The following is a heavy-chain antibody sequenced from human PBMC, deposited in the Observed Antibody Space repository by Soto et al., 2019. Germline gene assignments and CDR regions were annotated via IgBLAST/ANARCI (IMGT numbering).Heavy chain of an antibody. J-gene: IGHJ6*02. CDR3: ARDGSEGITIFGVVIRGYYYGMDV. Sequence: GGSLRLSCAASGFTFSSYGMHWVRQAPGKGLEWVAVIWYDGSNKYYADSVKGRFTISRDNSKNTLYLQMNSLRAEDTAVYYCARDGSEGITIFGVVIRGYYYGMDVWGQGTTVTVS. CDR1: GFTFSSYG. CDR2: IWYDGSNK. V-gene: IGHV3-33*01. D-gene: IGHD3-3*01.